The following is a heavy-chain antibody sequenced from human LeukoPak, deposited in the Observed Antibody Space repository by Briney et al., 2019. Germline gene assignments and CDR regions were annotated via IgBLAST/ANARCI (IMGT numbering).Heavy chain of an antibody. Sequence: GGSLRLSCAASGFTFSTYGMSWVRQAPGKGLEWVSTIDAATYYADSVKGRFIISRDNSKNTLYLQMNSLGAEDTAIYYCAKRVGGSPYYFDYWGQGTPVTVSS. CDR2: IDAAT. CDR3: AKRVGGSPYYFDY. V-gene: IGHV3-23*01. CDR1: GFTFSTYG. D-gene: IGHD4-23*01. J-gene: IGHJ4*02.